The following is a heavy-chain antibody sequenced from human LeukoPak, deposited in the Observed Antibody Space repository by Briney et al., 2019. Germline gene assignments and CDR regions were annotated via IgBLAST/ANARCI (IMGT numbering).Heavy chain of an antibody. Sequence: GGSLRLSCVASGFTLSHNWMHWVRQGPGKGLEWVSRIRGDGGDTGYADSAKGRFAISRDNAKNTLYLQMNSLRAEDTAVYYCARDMYGSGSYEPDYWGQGTLVTVSS. V-gene: IGHV3-74*01. J-gene: IGHJ4*02. CDR3: ARDMYGSGSYEPDY. CDR1: GFTLSHNW. D-gene: IGHD3-10*01. CDR2: IRGDGGDT.